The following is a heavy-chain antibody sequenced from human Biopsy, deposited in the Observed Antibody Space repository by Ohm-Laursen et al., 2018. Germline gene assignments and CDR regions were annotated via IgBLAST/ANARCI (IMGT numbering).Heavy chain of an antibody. D-gene: IGHD1-7*01. CDR2: ISGTSTYI. CDR3: VREGGYNWNYVEWFDP. V-gene: IGHV3-21*01. J-gene: IGHJ5*02. Sequence: SLRLSCAASGFTFSTYSMDWVRQAPGKGLEWVSSISGTSTYIYYADSVKGRFTISRDNAQNSVFLQMNSLRAEDTAVYYCVREGGYNWNYVEWFDPWGQGTLVTVSS. CDR1: GFTFSTYS.